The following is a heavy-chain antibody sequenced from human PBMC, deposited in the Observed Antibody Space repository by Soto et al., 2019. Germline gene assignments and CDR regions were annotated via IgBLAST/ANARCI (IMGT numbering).Heavy chain of an antibody. CDR1: GGSLTTTNYY. Sequence: QLQLQASGPGLVKPSETLSLTCTVSGGSLTTTNYYWGWIRRPPGKGLEWIGSIYYTGSPYNPPSFKIPVCMSVETPKNNVSLKLRSLTAADTAVYYCARLLHDCRGYYYFDSWGQGTLVTVSS. V-gene: IGHV4-39*01. J-gene: IGHJ4*02. D-gene: IGHD3-3*01. CDR2: IYYTGSP. CDR3: ARLLHDCRGYYYFDS.